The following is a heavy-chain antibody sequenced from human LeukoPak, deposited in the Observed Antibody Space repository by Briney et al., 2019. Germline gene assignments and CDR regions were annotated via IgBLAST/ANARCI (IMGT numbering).Heavy chain of an antibody. D-gene: IGHD3-10*01. V-gene: IGHV4-39*07. CDR3: ARRPILWFGELLYYYYYMDV. Sequence: SETLSLTCTVSGGSISSSSYYWGWIRQPPGKGLEWIGSIYYSGSTYYNPSLKSRVTISVDTSKNQFSLKLSSVTAADTAVYYCARRPILWFGELLYYYYYMDVWGKGTTVTISS. CDR1: GGSISSSSYY. CDR2: IYYSGST. J-gene: IGHJ6*03.